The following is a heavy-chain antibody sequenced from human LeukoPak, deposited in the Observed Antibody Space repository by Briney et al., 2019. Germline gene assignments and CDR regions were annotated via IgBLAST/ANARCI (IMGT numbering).Heavy chain of an antibody. CDR2: ISSSSSYI. CDR3: ARVTMVRGSRYYYYYYMDV. J-gene: IGHJ6*03. D-gene: IGHD3-10*01. CDR1: GFRLIDYN. V-gene: IGHV3-21*03. Sequence: GGSLRLSCVGSGFRLIDYNMNWVRQAPGKGLEWVSSISSSSSYIYYADSVKGRFTISRDNAKNSLYLQMNSLRAEDTAVYYCARVTMVRGSRYYYYYYMDVWGKGTTVTVSS.